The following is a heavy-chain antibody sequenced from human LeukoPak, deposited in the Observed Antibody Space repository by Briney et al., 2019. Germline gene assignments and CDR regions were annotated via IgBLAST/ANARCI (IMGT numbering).Heavy chain of an antibody. D-gene: IGHD6-19*01. V-gene: IGHV4-4*09. Sequence: SETLSLTCTVSGDSISTYYWSWIRQPPGKGLEWIGCICNSGGTNYNPSLKSRVTISVDTSKNQFSLNLSSVTAADTAVYYCAKTGRPNNSGWYRWFDPWGQGTLVIVSS. CDR3: AKTGRPNNSGWYRWFDP. CDR2: ICNSGGT. J-gene: IGHJ5*02. CDR1: GDSISTYY.